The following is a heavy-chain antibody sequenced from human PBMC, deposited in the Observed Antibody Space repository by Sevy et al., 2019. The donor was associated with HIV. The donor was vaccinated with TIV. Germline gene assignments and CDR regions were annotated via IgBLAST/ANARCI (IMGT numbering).Heavy chain of an antibody. J-gene: IGHJ4*02. CDR2: IKRETYSGTT. CDR3: ATDIGVQWELFEARFFDS. CDR1: GFTFTNAW. D-gene: IGHD1-26*01. Sequence: GGSLRLSCAASGFTFTNAWMNWVRQVPGKGLEWVGRIKRETYSGTTDYAEPGKARFTISRDDSDNSLYLQMNSLKTEDTAFYNCATDIGVQWELFEARFFDSWGQGTLVTVSS. V-gene: IGHV3-15*07.